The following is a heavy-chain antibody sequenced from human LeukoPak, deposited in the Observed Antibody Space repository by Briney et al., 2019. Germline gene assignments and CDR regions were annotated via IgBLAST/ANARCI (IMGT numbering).Heavy chain of an antibody. CDR1: GGSISSSSYY. J-gene: IGHJ3*02. Sequence: PSETLSLTCTVSGGSISSSSYYWGWIRQPPGKGLEWIGSIYYSGSTNYNPSLKSRVTIPVDKSKNQFSLKLSSVTAADTAVYYCARGYSSYAFDIWGQGTMVTVSS. V-gene: IGHV4-39*07. CDR2: IYYSGST. D-gene: IGHD6-13*01. CDR3: ARGYSSYAFDI.